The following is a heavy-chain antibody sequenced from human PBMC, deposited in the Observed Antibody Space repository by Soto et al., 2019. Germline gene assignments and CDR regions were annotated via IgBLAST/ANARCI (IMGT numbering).Heavy chain of an antibody. CDR3: AREALPFLHHYVSGRSLGYFDY. J-gene: IGHJ4*02. CDR1: GDSISTYY. CDR2: IFYSGRT. D-gene: IGHD3-10*01. V-gene: IGHV4-59*01. Sequence: SETLSLTCSVSGDSISTYYWSWIRQPPGKGLEWIGYIFYSGRTNYNPSLKSRVTISIDTSKNQFSLRLTSVTAADTAVYYCAREALPFLHHYVSGRSLGYFDYWGQGTLVTVSS.